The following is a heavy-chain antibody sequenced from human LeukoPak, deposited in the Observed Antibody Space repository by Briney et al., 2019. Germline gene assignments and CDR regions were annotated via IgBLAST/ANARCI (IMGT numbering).Heavy chain of an antibody. V-gene: IGHV3-53*01. CDR1: GFTVSSNY. Sequence: PGGSLRLSCAASGFTVSSNYMSWVRQAPGKGLEWVSVIYSGGSTYYADSVKGRFTISRDNSKNTLYLQMNSLRAEDTAVYYCARDYCSGGSCHFGYWGQGTLVTVSS. CDR3: ARDYCSGGSCHFGY. CDR2: IYSGGST. J-gene: IGHJ4*02. D-gene: IGHD2-15*01.